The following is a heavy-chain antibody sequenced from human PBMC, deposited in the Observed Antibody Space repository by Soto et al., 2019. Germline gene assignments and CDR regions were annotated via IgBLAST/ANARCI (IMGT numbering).Heavy chain of an antibody. D-gene: IGHD3-10*01. V-gene: IGHV1-3*01. CDR2: INAGGGDT. CDR3: ARGRVVRGVTTSVPHDF. Sequence: QVQLVQSGAEVKKPGASVKVSCKTSGYTFTTYAMHWVRQAPGQRLEWMGWINAGGGDTKYSQRFQGRVTISRDTSASTVYMELSSLNPADTAVYYCARGRVVRGVTTSVPHDFWGQGTLVTVSS. J-gene: IGHJ4*02. CDR1: GYTFTTYA.